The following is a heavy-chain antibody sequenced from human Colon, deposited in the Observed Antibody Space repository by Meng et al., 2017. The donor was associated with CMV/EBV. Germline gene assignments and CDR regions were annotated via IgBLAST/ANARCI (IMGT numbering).Heavy chain of an antibody. CDR1: GYTFTSYG. V-gene: IGHV1-18*01. J-gene: IGHJ4*02. CDR3: ARGRPNWSGVLDY. CDR2: ISGSTGYT. D-gene: IGHD1-1*01. Sequence: VQSGAELKDPGASVLVSCRSSGYTFTSYGINWVRQAPGQGLEWMGWISGSTGYTNRAQKFQGRVTMTTDTSTSTAYLALTSLTSNDTAVYYCARGRPNWSGVLDYWGQGTLVTVSS.